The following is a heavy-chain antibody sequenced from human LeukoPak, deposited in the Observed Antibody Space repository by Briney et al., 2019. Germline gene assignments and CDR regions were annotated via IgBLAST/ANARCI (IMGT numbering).Heavy chain of an antibody. D-gene: IGHD4-17*01. CDR2: ISYDGSNK. Sequence: QTGGSMRLSCAASGFTFSSYAMHWVRQAPGKGLEWVAVISYDGSNKYYADSVKGRFTISRDNSKNTLYLQMNSLRAEGTAVYYCATTTTVTPYDYWGQGTLVTVSS. J-gene: IGHJ4*02. CDR3: ATTTTVTPYDY. V-gene: IGHV3-30*04. CDR1: GFTFSSYA.